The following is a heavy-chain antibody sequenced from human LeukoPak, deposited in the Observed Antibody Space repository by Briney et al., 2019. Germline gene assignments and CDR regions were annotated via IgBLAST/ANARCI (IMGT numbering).Heavy chain of an antibody. V-gene: IGHV3-30*04. Sequence: GGSLRLSCAASGFTFRDYTMNWVRQAPGKGLEWVAVISYDGGNDYYADSVRGRFTISRDNSKNTLYLQMNSLRPEDTAVYYCVRDSRPPDSIHFWSVNLFDPWGQGTLVTVSS. CDR1: GFTFRDYT. CDR3: VRDSRPPDSIHFWSVNLFDP. D-gene: IGHD3-3*02. J-gene: IGHJ5*02. CDR2: ISYDGGND.